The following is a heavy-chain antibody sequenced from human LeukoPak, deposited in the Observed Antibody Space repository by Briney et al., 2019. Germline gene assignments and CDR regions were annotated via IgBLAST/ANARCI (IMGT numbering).Heavy chain of an antibody. CDR2: ISTDGSRP. J-gene: IGHJ4*02. CDR1: GFTFSSHW. D-gene: IGHD2-15*01. V-gene: IGHV3-74*01. Sequence: GGSLRLSCAASGFTFSSHWMHWVRQAPGKGLVWVSGISTDGSRPRYADSVNGRFTISRDNAKNTLYLQTNSLRAEDTAVYFCVRDGQGSTPLDYWGQGTLVTVSS. CDR3: VRDGQGSTPLDY.